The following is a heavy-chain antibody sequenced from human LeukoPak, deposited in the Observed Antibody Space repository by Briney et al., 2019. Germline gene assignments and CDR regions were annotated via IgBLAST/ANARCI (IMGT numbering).Heavy chain of an antibody. D-gene: IGHD1-26*01. CDR1: GFTFSSYS. CDR3: ARVRLSRGIVGARNYYYMDV. CDR2: ISSSSSPI. J-gene: IGHJ6*03. V-gene: IGHV3-48*01. Sequence: GGSLRLSCAASGFTFSSYSMNWVRQAPGKGLEWGSYISSSSSPIYYADSVKGRFTISRDNAKNSLFLQMNSLRVEDTAVYYCARVRLSRGIVGARNYYYMDVWGKGTTVTVSS.